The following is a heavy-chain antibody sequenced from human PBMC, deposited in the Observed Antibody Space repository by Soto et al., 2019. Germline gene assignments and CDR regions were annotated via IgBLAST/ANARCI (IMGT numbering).Heavy chain of an antibody. CDR2: IYYSGST. J-gene: IGHJ4*02. CDR1: GGSISSGGYY. V-gene: IGHV4-31*01. D-gene: IGHD3-10*01. Sequence: SETLSLTCTVSGGSISSGGYYWSWIRQHPGKGLEWIGYIYYSGSTYYNPSLKSQVTISVDTSNNQFSLKLSSVTAAATAVYYCARARWPSNSWFGELLYFDYWGQGTLVTVSS. CDR3: ARARWPSNSWFGELLYFDY.